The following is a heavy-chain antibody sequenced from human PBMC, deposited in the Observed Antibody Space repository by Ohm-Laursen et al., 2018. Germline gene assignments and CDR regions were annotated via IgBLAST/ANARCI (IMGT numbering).Heavy chain of an antibody. CDR3: ARRGRSNWFDP. CDR2: IYYSGST. Sequence: GTLSLTCTVSGGSISSSSYYWGWIRQPPGKGLEWIGSIYYSGSTYYNPSLKSRVTISVDTSKNQFSLKLSSVTAADTAVYYCARRGRSNWFDPWGQGTLVTVSS. V-gene: IGHV4-39*01. J-gene: IGHJ5*02. CDR1: GGSISSSSYY.